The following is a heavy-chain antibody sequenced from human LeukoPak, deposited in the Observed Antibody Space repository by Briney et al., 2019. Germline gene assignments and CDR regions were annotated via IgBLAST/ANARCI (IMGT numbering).Heavy chain of an antibody. J-gene: IGHJ6*03. CDR1: GFTFSNYA. Sequence: GGSLRLSCAASGFTFSNYAMTWVRQAPGKGLEWVSAIGGSGGSTYYADSVKGRFTISRDNSKNTLYLQMNSLRVEDTAVYYCAKAGAFDLYYYYYIDVWGKGTTVTVSS. CDR2: IGGSGGST. D-gene: IGHD6-19*01. V-gene: IGHV3-23*01. CDR3: AKAGAFDLYYYYYIDV.